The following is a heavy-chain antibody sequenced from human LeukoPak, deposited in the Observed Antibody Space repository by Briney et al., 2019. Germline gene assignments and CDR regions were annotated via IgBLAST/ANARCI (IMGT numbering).Heavy chain of an antibody. CDR3: ARALSSGWYVFDY. V-gene: IGHV3-13*05. Sequence: PGGSLRLSCAASGFXFSSYDMHWVRQPTGKGLEWVSAIGAAGDPYYPGSVKGRFTISRENAKNSLYLQMNSLRAGDTAVYYCARALSSGWYVFDYWGQGTLVTVSS. CDR2: IGAAGDP. J-gene: IGHJ4*02. D-gene: IGHD6-19*01. CDR1: GFXFSSYD.